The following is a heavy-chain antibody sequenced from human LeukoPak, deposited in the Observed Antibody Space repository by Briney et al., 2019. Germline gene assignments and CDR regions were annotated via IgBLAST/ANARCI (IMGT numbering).Heavy chain of an antibody. CDR2: IKQDGSEK. J-gene: IGHJ3*02. CDR3: ARPREVITSAFDI. Sequence: GGSLRLSCAASGFTFSSYWMSWVRQAPGKGLEWVANIKQDGSEKYYVDSVKGRFTISRDNAKNSLYLQMNSLRAEDTAVYYCARPREVITSAFDIWGQGTMVTVSS. CDR1: GFTFSSYW. V-gene: IGHV3-7*01. D-gene: IGHD3-22*01.